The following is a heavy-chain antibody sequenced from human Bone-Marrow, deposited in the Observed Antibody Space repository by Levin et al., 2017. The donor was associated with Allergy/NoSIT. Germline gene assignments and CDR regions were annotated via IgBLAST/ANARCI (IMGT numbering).Heavy chain of an antibody. Sequence: GGSLRLSCAASGFTFSDYHMSWIRQAPGKGLEWVSYISSSGSTIYYADSVKGRFTISRDNAKNSLYLQMNSLRAEDTAVYYCARDSPEGVTKGLHYYYMDVWGKGTTVTVSS. CDR2: ISSSGSTI. J-gene: IGHJ6*03. D-gene: IGHD4-17*01. CDR1: GFTFSDYH. CDR3: ARDSPEGVTKGLHYYYMDV. V-gene: IGHV3-11*01.